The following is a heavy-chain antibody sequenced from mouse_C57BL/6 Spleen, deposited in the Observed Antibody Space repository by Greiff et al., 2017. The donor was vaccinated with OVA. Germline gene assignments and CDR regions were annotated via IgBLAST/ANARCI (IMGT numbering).Heavy chain of an antibody. D-gene: IGHD2-4*01. Sequence: VQVVESGAELVRPGASVTLSCKASGYTFTDYEMHWVKQTPVHGLEWIGAIDPETGGTAYNQKFKGKAILTADKSSSTAYMELRSLTSEDSAVYYCTSGGYDYGFAYWGQGTLVTVSA. CDR1: GYTFTDYE. CDR3: TSGGYDYGFAY. J-gene: IGHJ3*01. CDR2: IDPETGGT. V-gene: IGHV1-15*01.